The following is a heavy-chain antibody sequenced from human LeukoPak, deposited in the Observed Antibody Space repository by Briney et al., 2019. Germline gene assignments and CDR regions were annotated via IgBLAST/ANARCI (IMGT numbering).Heavy chain of an antibody. J-gene: IGHJ4*02. Sequence: ASVKVSCKASGFTFTSSAMQWVRQARGQRLEWIGWIVVGSGNTNYAQKFQVRVTITGDMSTSTAYMELSSLRSEDTAVYYCAAVMGGSYPFDYWGQGTLVTVSS. CDR2: IVVGSGNT. CDR1: GFTFTSSA. D-gene: IGHD1-26*01. V-gene: IGHV1-58*02. CDR3: AAVMGGSYPFDY.